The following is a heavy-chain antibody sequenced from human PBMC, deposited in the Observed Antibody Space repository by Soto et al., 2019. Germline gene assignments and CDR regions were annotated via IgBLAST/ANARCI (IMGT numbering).Heavy chain of an antibody. V-gene: IGHV3-23*01. CDR3: AKGLYYYDSSGYYYFDY. CDR2: ISGSGGST. D-gene: IGHD3-22*01. Sequence: GYLRLSCPASGFTFSSYAMSWVRQPPGKGLEWVSAISGSGGSTYYADSVKGRFTISRDNSKNTLYLQMNSLRAEDTAVYYCAKGLYYYDSSGYYYFDYWGQGTLVTVSS. J-gene: IGHJ4*02. CDR1: GFTFSSYA.